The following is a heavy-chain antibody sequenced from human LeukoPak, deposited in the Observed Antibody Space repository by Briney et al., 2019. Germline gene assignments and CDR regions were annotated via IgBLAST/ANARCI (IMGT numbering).Heavy chain of an antibody. CDR2: IYSGGST. V-gene: IGHV3-53*01. CDR3: AREVLWFGLDAFDI. CDR1: EFSVGSNY. J-gene: IGHJ3*02. Sequence: TGGSLRLSCAASEFSVGSNYMSWVRQAPGKGLEWVSVIYSGGSTYYADSVKGRFTISRDNSKNTLYLQMNSLRAEDTAVYYCAREVLWFGLDAFDIWGQGTMVTVSS. D-gene: IGHD3-10*01.